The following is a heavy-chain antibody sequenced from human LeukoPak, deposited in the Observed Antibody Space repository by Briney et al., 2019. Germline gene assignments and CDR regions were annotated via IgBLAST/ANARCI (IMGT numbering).Heavy chain of an antibody. CDR3: AREGGSYWRVDY. CDR2: INHSGST. J-gene: IGHJ4*02. CDR1: GYSISSVYY. D-gene: IGHD1-26*01. V-gene: IGHV4-38-2*02. Sequence: PSETLSLTCIVSGYSISSVYYWSWIRQPPGKGLEWIGEINHSGSTNYNPSLKSRVTISVDTSKNQFSLKLSSVTAADTAVYYCAREGGSYWRVDYWGQGTLVTVSS.